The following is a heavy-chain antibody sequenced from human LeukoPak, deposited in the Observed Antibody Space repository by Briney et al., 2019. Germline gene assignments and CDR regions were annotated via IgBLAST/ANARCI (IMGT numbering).Heavy chain of an antibody. CDR2: IYYSGST. V-gene: IGHV4-59*01. Sequence: SETLSLTCTVSGGSISSYYWSWIRQPPGKGLEWIGYIYYSGSTNYNPSLKSRVTISVDTSKNQFSLKLSSVTAADTAVYYCARVPDTAMAVDYWGQGTLVTVSS. CDR3: ARVPDTAMAVDY. CDR1: GGSISSYY. D-gene: IGHD5-18*01. J-gene: IGHJ4*02.